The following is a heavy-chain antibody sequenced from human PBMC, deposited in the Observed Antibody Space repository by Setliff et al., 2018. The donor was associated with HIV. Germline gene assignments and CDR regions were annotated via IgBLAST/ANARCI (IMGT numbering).Heavy chain of an antibody. J-gene: IGHJ4*02. V-gene: IGHV3-33*01. CDR3: ARVRSSGWYDWAFDY. CDR1: GFTFSSYG. D-gene: IGHD6-19*01. CDR2: IWYDGSNK. Sequence: GGSLRLSCAASGFTFSSYGMHWVRQAPGKGLEWVAIIWYDGSNKHYADSVKGRFTISRDDSKNTVYLQMNNLRAEDTAVYYCARVRSSGWYDWAFDYWGQGTLVTVSS.